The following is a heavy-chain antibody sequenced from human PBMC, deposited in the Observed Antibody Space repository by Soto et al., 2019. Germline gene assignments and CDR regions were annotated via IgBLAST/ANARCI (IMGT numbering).Heavy chain of an antibody. CDR1: GGSVNSGSYY. D-gene: IGHD3-22*01. J-gene: IGHJ4*02. CDR2: SYYSGST. CDR3: ARGPYYYDSSDDYYYFDY. V-gene: IGHV4-61*01. Sequence: QVQLQESGPGLVKPSDTLSLTCTVSGGSVNSGSYYWSWIRQPPGKGLEWIGYSYYSGSTNYNPSLNSPVTLSVDTSKNQFSLKLSSVTAADTAVYYCARGPYYYDSSDDYYYFDYWGQGTLVTVSS.